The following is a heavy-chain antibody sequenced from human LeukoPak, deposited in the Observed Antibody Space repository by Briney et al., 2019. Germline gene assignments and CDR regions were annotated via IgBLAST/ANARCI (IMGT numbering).Heavy chain of an antibody. D-gene: IGHD6-13*01. Sequence: GGSLRLSCAGSGFTFSSYSMNWVRQAPGKGLEWVSFISNGSNDIYYADSVKGRFTISRDNAKNSLYLEMNSLRAEDTAVYYCARSIGAAYFDNWGQGTLVTVSS. V-gene: IGHV3-21*01. CDR2: ISNGSNDI. J-gene: IGHJ4*02. CDR1: GFTFSSYS. CDR3: ARSIGAAYFDN.